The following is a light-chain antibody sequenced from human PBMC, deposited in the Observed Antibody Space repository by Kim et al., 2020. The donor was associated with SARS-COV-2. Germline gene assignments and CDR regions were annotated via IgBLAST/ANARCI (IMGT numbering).Light chain of an antibody. CDR2: NNI. J-gene: IGLJ3*02. CDR3: ATWDDSLNGWV. V-gene: IGLV1-44*01. CDR1: SSNIGTNT. Sequence: QSVLTQLPSASGTPGQRVTISCSGSSSNIGTNTVNWYQHLPGTAPKLLIYNNIQRPSGVPDRISGSKSGTSASLAISGLQSEDEADYYCATWDDSLNGWVFGGGTQLTVL.